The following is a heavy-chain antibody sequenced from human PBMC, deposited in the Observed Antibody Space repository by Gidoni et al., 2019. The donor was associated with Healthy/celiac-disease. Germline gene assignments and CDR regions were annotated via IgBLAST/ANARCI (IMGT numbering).Heavy chain of an antibody. CDR1: GFPFSSYA. V-gene: IGHV3-23*01. CDR2: ISGSCGST. J-gene: IGHJ6*03. CDR3: AKVPGHYYYYYMDV. Sequence: EVQLLESGGGLVQPGGSLRLSCAASGFPFSSYAMRWVRQAPGKGLEGVSSISGSCGSTYYADSVKGRFTISRDNSKNTLYLQMNSLRAEDTAVYYCAKVPGHYYYYYMDVWGKGTTVTVSS. D-gene: IGHD3-10*01.